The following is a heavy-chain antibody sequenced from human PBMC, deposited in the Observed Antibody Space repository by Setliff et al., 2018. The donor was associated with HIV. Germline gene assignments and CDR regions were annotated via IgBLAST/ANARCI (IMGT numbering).Heavy chain of an antibody. V-gene: IGHV4-61*02. D-gene: IGHD3-22*01. CDR3: ARGLSFYDPGGFDY. CDR2: FDSSGGT. CDR1: GDSVRSSRYY. Sequence: SETLSLTCTVSGDSVRSSRYYWSWIRQPAGMGLEWIGRFDSSGGTNYNPSLKSRVTISVDTSKNQFSLKLSSVTAADTAVYYCARGLSFYDPGGFDYWGQGTLVTVPS. J-gene: IGHJ4*02.